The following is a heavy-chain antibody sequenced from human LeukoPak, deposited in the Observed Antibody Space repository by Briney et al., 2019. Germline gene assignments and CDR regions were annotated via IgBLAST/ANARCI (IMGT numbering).Heavy chain of an antibody. CDR3: ARENDYGDYGAWFDP. Sequence: GGSLRLSCAASGFTFSSYGMHWVRQAPGKGLEWVAFIRYDGSNYYYADSVKGRFTISRDNSKNTLYLQMNSLRAEDTAVYYCARENDYGDYGAWFDPWGQGTLVTVSS. D-gene: IGHD4-17*01. CDR2: IRYDGSNY. V-gene: IGHV3-30*02. J-gene: IGHJ5*02. CDR1: GFTFSSYG.